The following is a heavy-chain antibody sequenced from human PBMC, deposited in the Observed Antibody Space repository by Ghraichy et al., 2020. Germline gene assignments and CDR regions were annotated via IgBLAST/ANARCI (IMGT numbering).Heavy chain of an antibody. CDR1: GFIFGDYS. CDR2: IRNTGSGGTT. CDR3: CRTYASGSQFVYGMDV. D-gene: IGHD3-10*01. V-gene: IGHV3-49*03. Sequence: GGSLRLSCRGSGFIFGDYSMSWFRQTPGKGLEWVSFIRNTGSGGTTEYAASVKGRFVVSRDDSKRTAYLEMNNLKTEDTGLYYCCRTYASGSQFVYGMDVWGQGTTVIVSS. J-gene: IGHJ6*02.